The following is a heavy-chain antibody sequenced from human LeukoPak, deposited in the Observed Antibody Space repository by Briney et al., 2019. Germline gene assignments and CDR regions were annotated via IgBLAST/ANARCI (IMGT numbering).Heavy chain of an antibody. D-gene: IGHD2-21*02. CDR2: IYYSGST. V-gene: IGHV4-39*01. CDR3: ARHVPSALCTVVVTSDWYFDL. Sequence: PSETLSLTCTVSGGSISSRNYYWGWIRQSPGKGLEWIGSIYYSGSTYDKPSLKSRVTISVDTSKNQFSLRLSSVTAADAAVYYCARHVPSALCTVVVTSDWYFDLWGRGTLVTVAS. CDR1: GGSISSRNYY. J-gene: IGHJ2*01.